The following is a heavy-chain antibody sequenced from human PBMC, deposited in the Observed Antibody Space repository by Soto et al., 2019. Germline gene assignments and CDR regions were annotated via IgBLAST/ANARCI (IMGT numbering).Heavy chain of an antibody. CDR2: IYYSGST. J-gene: IGHJ6*02. CDR1: GGSISSGGYY. CDR3: ARVCGGNCHNVMDV. Sequence: QVQLQESGPGLVKPSQTLSLTCTVSGGSISSGGYYWSWIRQHPGKGLEWNGYIYYSGSTYYNPSLKIRVTISVDTSTNQFSLKLSSVTAAHTAVYYCARVCGGNCHNVMDVSGPGTTVTVSS. V-gene: IGHV4-31*03. D-gene: IGHD2-21*02.